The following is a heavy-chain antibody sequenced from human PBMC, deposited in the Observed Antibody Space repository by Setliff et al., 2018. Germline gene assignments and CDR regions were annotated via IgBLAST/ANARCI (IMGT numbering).Heavy chain of an antibody. CDR2: ISHNGRV. CDR1: GGAVSGFY. J-gene: IGHJ4*02. D-gene: IGHD3-22*01. Sequence: KTSETLSLTCDIKGGAVSGFYWSWIRQTPGKDLEWIGEISHNGRVSSSPSLKSRVTISVDRAKNHFSLKLTSVTAADTAMYYCARSRYYDSSGNNYGLDYWGQ. CDR3: ARSRYYDSSGNNYGLDY. V-gene: IGHV4-34*01.